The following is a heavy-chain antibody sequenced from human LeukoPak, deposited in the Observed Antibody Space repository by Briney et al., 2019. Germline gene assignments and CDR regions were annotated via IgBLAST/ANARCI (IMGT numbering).Heavy chain of an antibody. Sequence: GRSLRLSCAASGFTFSNYGLHWVRQAPGKGLEWVAVISSDGNAKYYADSVKGRFTVSRDDSKNSLYLQMNSLRAEDTAVYYCARDRLPIVATTDFDYWGQGTLVTVSS. CDR3: ARDRLPIVATTDFDY. J-gene: IGHJ4*02. CDR2: ISSDGNAK. D-gene: IGHD5-12*01. V-gene: IGHV3-30*03. CDR1: GFTFSNYG.